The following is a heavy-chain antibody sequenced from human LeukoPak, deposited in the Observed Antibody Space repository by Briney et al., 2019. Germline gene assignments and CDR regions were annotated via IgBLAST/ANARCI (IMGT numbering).Heavy chain of an antibody. D-gene: IGHD4-17*01. J-gene: IGHJ4*02. CDR1: GFTFSDSH. V-gene: IGHV3-11*04. CDR3: ARDRPGTVTTFDY. Sequence: PVGSLRLSCAASGFTFSDSHMTWIRQAPGKGLEWVSYISSSGRTTYYADSVKGRVTISRDNAKNSLYLQMNSLRAEDTAMYYCARDRPGTVTTFDYWGQGTLVTVSS. CDR2: ISSSGRTT.